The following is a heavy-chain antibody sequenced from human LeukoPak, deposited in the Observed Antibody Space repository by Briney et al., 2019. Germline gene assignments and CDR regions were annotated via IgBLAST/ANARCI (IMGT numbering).Heavy chain of an antibody. CDR1: GFTFSSYA. CDR2: ISYDGSNK. V-gene: IGHV3-30-3*01. D-gene: IGHD3-16*01. J-gene: IGHJ4*02. CDR3: APSSGGSYPYFDY. Sequence: GGSLRLSCAASGFTFSSYAMHWVRQAPGRGLEWVALISYDGSNKHYADSVKGRITISRDDSKNTLYLQMNSLRAEDTAVYYFAPSSGGSYPYFDYWGQGTLVTVSS.